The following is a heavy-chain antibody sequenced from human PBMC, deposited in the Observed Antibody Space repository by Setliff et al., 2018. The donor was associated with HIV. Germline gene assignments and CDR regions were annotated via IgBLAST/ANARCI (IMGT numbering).Heavy chain of an antibody. CDR2: IIPVFGTA. J-gene: IGHJ4*02. D-gene: IGHD6-25*01. Sequence: ASVKVSCKASGGSFSNHAISWVRQAPGQGPEWMGGIIPVFGTANYAQKFLGRVTITADEYTTTAYMELSSLRSEDTAWYFCARAHNSAFDFWGQGTLVTVSS. CDR3: ARAHNSAFDF. V-gene: IGHV1-69*13. CDR1: GGSFSNHA.